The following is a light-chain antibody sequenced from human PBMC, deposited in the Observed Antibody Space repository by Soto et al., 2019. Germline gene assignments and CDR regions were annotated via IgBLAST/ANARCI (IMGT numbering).Light chain of an antibody. V-gene: IGLV1-40*01. CDR2: GNS. J-gene: IGLJ2*01. Sequence: QYALTQPPSVSGAPGQRVTISCTGSRSNIGAGFDVHWYQQFPGTAPKLLIYGNSNRPSGVPDPFSGSKSGTSASLAITGLQAEDVADYYCQSYDSSLRAVVFGGGTKLTVL. CDR3: QSYDSSLRAVV. CDR1: RSNIGAGFD.